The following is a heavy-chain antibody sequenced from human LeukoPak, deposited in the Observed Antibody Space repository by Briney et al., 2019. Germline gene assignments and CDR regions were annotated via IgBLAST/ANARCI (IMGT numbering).Heavy chain of an antibody. D-gene: IGHD5-12*01. CDR1: GFTFSSYS. CDR2: ISSSSSTI. Sequence: AGGSLRLSCAASGFTFSSYSMNWVRQAPGKGLEWVSYISSSSSTIYYADSVKGRFTISRDNAKNSLYLQMNSLRAEDTAVYYCARGPVDIVATAQDYFDYWGQGALVTVSS. J-gene: IGHJ4*02. V-gene: IGHV3-48*01. CDR3: ARGPVDIVATAQDYFDY.